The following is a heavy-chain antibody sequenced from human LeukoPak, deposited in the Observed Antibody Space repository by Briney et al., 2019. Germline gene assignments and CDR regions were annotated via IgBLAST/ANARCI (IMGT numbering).Heavy chain of an antibody. J-gene: IGHJ4*02. Sequence: ASVKVSSKASGYTFTSYAMHWVRQAPGQRLEWMGWINAGNGNTKYSQKFQGRVTITRDISASTAYMELSSLRSEDTAVYYCAAERVGAFDYWGQGTLATVSS. D-gene: IGHD1-26*01. V-gene: IGHV1-3*01. CDR2: INAGNGNT. CDR1: GYTFTSYA. CDR3: AAERVGAFDY.